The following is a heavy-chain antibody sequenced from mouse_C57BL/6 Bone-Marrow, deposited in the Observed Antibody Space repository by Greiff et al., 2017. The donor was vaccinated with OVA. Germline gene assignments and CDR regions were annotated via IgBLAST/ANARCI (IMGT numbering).Heavy chain of an antibody. V-gene: IGHV10-1*01. CDR3: VRQGLCHAMDY. Sequence: EVHLVESGGGLVQPKGSLKLSCAASGFSFNTYAMNWVRQAPGKGLEWVARIRSKSNNYATYYADSVKDRFTISRDDSESMLYLQMNNLKTEDTAMYYCVRQGLCHAMDYWGQGTSVTVSS. CDR1: GFSFNTYA. J-gene: IGHJ4*01. CDR2: IRSKSNNYAT. D-gene: IGHD1-1*02.